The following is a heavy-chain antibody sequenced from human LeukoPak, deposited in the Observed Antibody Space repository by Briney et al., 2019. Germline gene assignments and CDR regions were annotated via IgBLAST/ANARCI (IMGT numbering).Heavy chain of an antibody. D-gene: IGHD2-2*01. V-gene: IGHV3-30*04. CDR3: ARPLRYCSSTSCYYFDY. CDR1: GFTFSSYA. CDR2: ISYDGSNK. J-gene: IGHJ4*02. Sequence: GGSLRLSCAASGFTFSSYAMHWVRQAPGKGLEWVAVISYDGSNKYYADSVKGRFTISRDNSKNTPYLQMNSLRAEDTAVYYCARPLRYCSSTSCYYFDYWGQGTLVTVSS.